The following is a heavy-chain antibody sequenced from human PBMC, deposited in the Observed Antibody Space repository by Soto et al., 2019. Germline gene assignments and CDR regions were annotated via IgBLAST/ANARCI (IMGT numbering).Heavy chain of an antibody. J-gene: IGHJ6*02. CDR2: ISSSGSNI. V-gene: IGHV3-11*01. D-gene: IGHD5-12*01. CDR1: GFTFSDYY. Sequence: QVQLVESGGGLVKPGGSLRLSCAASGFTFSDYYMSWIRQAPGKGLEWVSYISSSGSNIYYADSVKGRFTISRDNAKNSLYLQMNSVRAEDTAVYYCTRVGRDGYNWYYYYGMDVWGQGTTVTVSS. CDR3: TRVGRDGYNWYYYYGMDV.